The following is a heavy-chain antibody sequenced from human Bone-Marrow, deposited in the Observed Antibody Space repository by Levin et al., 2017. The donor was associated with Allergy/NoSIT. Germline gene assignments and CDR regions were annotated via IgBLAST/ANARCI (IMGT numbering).Heavy chain of an antibody. CDR1: GFNLSSYG. D-gene: IGHD2-2*01. CDR3: ANFWVQLPGGGVDV. V-gene: IGHV3-30*18. J-gene: IGHJ6*02. Sequence: RAGGSLRLSCAASGFNLSSYGMHWVRQAPGKGLEWVAFISYDGKNRNYAESVKGRFTVSRDISKEMLYLQMHSLRPEDTALYSCANFWVQLPGGGVDVWGQGTTVTVSS. CDR2: ISYDGKNR.